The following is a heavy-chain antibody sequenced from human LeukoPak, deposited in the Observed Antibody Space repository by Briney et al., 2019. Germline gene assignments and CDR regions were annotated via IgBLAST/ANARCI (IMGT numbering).Heavy chain of an antibody. J-gene: IGHJ4*02. CDR2: IYTSGST. V-gene: IGHV4-39*07. Sequence: PSETLSLTCTVSGGSISSSSYYWGWIRQPPGKGLEWIGRIYTSGSTNYNPSLKSRVTMSVDTSKNQFSLKLSSVTAADTAVYYCARGGSDPRWGQGTLVTVSS. CDR3: ARGGSDPR. D-gene: IGHD3-10*01. CDR1: GGSISSSSYY.